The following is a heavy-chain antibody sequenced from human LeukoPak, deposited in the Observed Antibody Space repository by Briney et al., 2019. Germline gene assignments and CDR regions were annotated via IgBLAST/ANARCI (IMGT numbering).Heavy chain of an antibody. V-gene: IGHV4-4*07. Sequence: SEILSLTCSVSGGSIGSYYWGWIRQPAGKGLEWIGRVYTSGITNYNPSLKSRVTMSIDTSENQFSLRLSSVTAADTAVYYCARDSEYGSGSYTYAYWGPGTLVTVSS. CDR2: VYTSGIT. D-gene: IGHD3-10*01. CDR3: ARDSEYGSGSYTYAY. J-gene: IGHJ4*02. CDR1: GGSIGSYY.